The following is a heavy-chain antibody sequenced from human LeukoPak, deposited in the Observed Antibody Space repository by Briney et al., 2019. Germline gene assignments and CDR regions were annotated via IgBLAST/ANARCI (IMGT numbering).Heavy chain of an antibody. D-gene: IGHD6-13*01. J-gene: IGHJ4*02. V-gene: IGHV4-34*01. CDR2: INHSGST. CDR1: GGSFSGYY. Sequence: SETLSLTCAVYGGSFSGYYWSWIRQPPGKGLEWIREINHSGSTNYNPSLKSRVTISVDTSKNQFSLKLSSATAADTAVYYCAREGVQQLAPDYWGQGTLVTVSS. CDR3: AREGVQQLAPDY.